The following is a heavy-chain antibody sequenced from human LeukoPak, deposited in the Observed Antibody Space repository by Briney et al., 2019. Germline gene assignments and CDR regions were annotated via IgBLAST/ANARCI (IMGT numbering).Heavy chain of an antibody. V-gene: IGHV1-46*01. J-gene: IGHJ5*02. D-gene: IGHD5-18*01. CDR3: ARWVDPARGFDP. CDR1: GYTFTSYY. Sequence: ASVKVSCKASGYTFTSYYMHWVRQAPGQGLEWMGIINPSGGSTSYAQKFQGRVTMTRDMSTCTVYMELSSLRSEDTAVYYCARWVDPARGFDPWGQGTLVTVSS. CDR2: INPSGGST.